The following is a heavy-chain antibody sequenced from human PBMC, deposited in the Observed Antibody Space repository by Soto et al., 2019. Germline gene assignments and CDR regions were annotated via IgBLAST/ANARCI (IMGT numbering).Heavy chain of an antibody. CDR1: GGSISSGGYY. V-gene: IGHV4-31*03. CDR3: ARYLDTSYIVATIIGFDP. Sequence: SETLSLTCTVSGGSISSGGYYWSWILQHPGKGLEWIGYIYYSGSTYYNPSLKSRVTISVDTSKNQFSLKLSSVTAADTAVYYCARYLDTSYIVATIIGFDPWGQGTLVTVSS. CDR2: IYYSGST. D-gene: IGHD5-12*01. J-gene: IGHJ5*02.